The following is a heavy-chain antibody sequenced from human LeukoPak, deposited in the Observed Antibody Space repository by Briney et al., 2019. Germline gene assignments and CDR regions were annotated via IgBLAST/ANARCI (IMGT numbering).Heavy chain of an antibody. V-gene: IGHV3-21*01. Sequence: PGGSLRLSCAAPGFTFSSYSMNWVRQAPGKGLEWVSSISSSSSYIYYADSVKGRFTISRDNAKNSLYLQMNSLRAEDTAVYYCARDLNYYDSSGYYYTKSSADYWGQGTLVTVSS. CDR3: ARDLNYYDSSGYYYTKSSADY. J-gene: IGHJ4*02. CDR1: GFTFSSYS. D-gene: IGHD3-22*01. CDR2: ISSSSSYI.